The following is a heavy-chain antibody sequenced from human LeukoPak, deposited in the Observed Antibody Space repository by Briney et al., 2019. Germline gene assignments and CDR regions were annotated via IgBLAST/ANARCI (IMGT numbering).Heavy chain of an antibody. V-gene: IGHV3-30*04. CDR3: ARDFVYYDLWSGYFDY. D-gene: IGHD3-3*01. Sequence: GGSLRLSCAASGFTFSSYAMHWVRQAPGKGLEWVAVISYDGSNKYYADSVKGRFTISRDNSKNTLYLQMNSLRAEDTAVYYCARDFVYYDLWSGYFDYWGQGTLVTVSS. CDR1: GFTFSSYA. J-gene: IGHJ4*02. CDR2: ISYDGSNK.